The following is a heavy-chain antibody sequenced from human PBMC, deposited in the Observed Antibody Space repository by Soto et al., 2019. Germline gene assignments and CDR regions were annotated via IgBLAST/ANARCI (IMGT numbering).Heavy chain of an antibody. CDR1: GGSILDSTYY. J-gene: IGHJ4*02. V-gene: IGHV4-39*07. D-gene: IGHD1-26*01. CDR2: IFYSGGT. Sequence: SETLSLTCTVSGGSILDSTYYWAWIRQSPGKGLEWIGTIFYSGGTFYTPSLKSRVTMSVDTSNNQFSLNLSSVTAADTAVYYCATYEMGGAGRGRWGQGTLVTVSS. CDR3: ATYEMGGAGRGR.